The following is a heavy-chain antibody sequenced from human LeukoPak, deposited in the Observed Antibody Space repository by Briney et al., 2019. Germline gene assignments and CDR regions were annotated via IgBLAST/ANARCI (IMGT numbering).Heavy chain of an antibody. CDR1: AFNFRFYA. CDR3: ANIIDGSLGY. CDR2: ISNSGGVT. V-gene: IGHV3-23*01. J-gene: IGHJ4*02. D-gene: IGHD5-24*01. Sequence: GGSLRLSCAASAFNFRFYAMCWVRQAPGKGPEWVSAISNSGGVTYYGDSVKGRFTMSRDNSKNTLFLQMDSLRADDTAIYYCANIIDGSLGYWGQGTLVTASS.